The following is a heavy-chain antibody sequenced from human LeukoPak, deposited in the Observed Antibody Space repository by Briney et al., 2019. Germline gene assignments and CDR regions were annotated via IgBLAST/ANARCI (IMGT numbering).Heavy chain of an antibody. CDR1: GGTFSSYA. D-gene: IGHD6-19*01. J-gene: IGHJ5*02. CDR2: IIPIFGTA. Sequence: SVKVSCKASGGTFSSYAISWVRQAPGQGLEWMGGIIPIFGTANYAQKFQGRVTITTDESTSTAYMELSSLRSEDTAVYYCARGRVAVASNWFDPWGQGTLVTVSS. CDR3: ARGRVAVASNWFDP. V-gene: IGHV1-69*05.